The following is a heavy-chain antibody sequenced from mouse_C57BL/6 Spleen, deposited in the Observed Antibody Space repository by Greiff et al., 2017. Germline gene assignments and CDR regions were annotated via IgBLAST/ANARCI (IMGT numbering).Heavy chain of an antibody. CDR1: GFTFSSYG. D-gene: IGHD1-1*01. V-gene: IGHV5-6*02. CDR2: ISSGGSYT. J-gene: IGHJ2*01. Sequence: EVKLVESGGDLVKPGGSLKLSCAASGFTFSSYGMSWVRQTPDKRLEWVATISSGGSYTYYPDSVKGRFTISRDNAKNTLYLQMSSLKSEDTAMYYCARQRVYGSSNGYYFDYWGQGTTLTVSS. CDR3: ARQRVYGSSNGYYFDY.